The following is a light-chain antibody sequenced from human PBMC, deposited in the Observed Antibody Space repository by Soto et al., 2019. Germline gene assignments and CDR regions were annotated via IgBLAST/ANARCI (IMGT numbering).Light chain of an antibody. Sequence: QSALTQPASVSGSPGQSITISCTGTSSDVGGYNYVSWYQQHPGKAPKLMIYEVDDRPSGISSRYSGDKSGSTASLTISGLQAEDEADYYCRSYTNTRGYVFGTETKVTVL. CDR1: SSDVGGYNY. CDR2: EVD. V-gene: IGLV2-14*03. J-gene: IGLJ1*01. CDR3: RSYTNTRGYV.